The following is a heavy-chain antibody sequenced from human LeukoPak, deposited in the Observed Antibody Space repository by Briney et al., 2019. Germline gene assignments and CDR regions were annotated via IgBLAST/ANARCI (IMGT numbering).Heavy chain of an antibody. J-gene: IGHJ4*02. V-gene: IGHV1-24*01. D-gene: IGHD2-2*01. CDR2: FDPEDGET. CDR1: GYTLTELS. CDR3: ATDRYCSSTSCPGDFDY. Sequence: GASVKVSRKVSGYTLTELSMHWVRQAPGKGLEWMGGFDPEDGETIYAQKFQGRVTMTEDTSTDTAYMELSSLRSEDTAVYYCATDRYCSSTSCPGDFDYWGQGTLVTVSS.